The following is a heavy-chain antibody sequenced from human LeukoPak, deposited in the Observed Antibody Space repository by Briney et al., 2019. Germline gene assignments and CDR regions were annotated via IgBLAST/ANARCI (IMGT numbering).Heavy chain of an antibody. Sequence: PSETLPLTCTVSGASISNYYWSWIRQPPGKGLEWIGYVYDTGSTNYNASLNSRVTISVDTSKNQFSLKLISVTAADTAVYYCARHEGFGNYNDYYYDIDVWGQGTTVTVSS. V-gene: IGHV4-59*08. J-gene: IGHJ6*02. D-gene: IGHD4-11*01. CDR3: ARHEGFGNYNDYYYDIDV. CDR1: GASISNYY. CDR2: VYDTGST.